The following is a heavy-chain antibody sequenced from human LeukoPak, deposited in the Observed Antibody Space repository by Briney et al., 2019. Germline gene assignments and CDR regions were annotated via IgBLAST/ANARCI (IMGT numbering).Heavy chain of an antibody. CDR2: IFYDGTIQ. Sequence: GGSLRLSCAASGFTFTHYAMHWVRQTPGKGLEWVAVIFYDGTIQYYSDSVRGRLIVSRDNPKNTLYLQMNSPRAEDTAVYYCARDPRGPAGYDSPARDTFDYWGQGTLVTVSS. CDR3: ARDPRGPAGYDSPARDTFDY. D-gene: IGHD3-22*01. V-gene: IGHV3-30*03. J-gene: IGHJ4*02. CDR1: GFTFTHYA.